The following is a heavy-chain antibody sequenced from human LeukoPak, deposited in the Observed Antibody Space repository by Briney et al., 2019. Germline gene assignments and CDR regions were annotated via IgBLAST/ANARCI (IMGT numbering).Heavy chain of an antibody. Sequence: SQTLSLTCTVSGGSISRGDYYWGWIRQPPGKGLEWTGYIYYSGSTYYNPSLKSRVTISVDTSKNQFSLKLSSVTAADTAVYYCARVGGDFWSGLVAYYFDYWGQGTLVTVSS. J-gene: IGHJ4*02. CDR1: GGSISRGDYY. CDR3: ARVGGDFWSGLVAYYFDY. V-gene: IGHV4-30-4*08. D-gene: IGHD3-3*01. CDR2: IYYSGST.